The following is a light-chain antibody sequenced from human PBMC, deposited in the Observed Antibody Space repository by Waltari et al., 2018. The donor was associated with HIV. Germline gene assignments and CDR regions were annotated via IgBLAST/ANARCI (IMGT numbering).Light chain of an antibody. J-gene: IGLJ2*01. CDR2: YDS. Sequence: SSVLTQPPSVSVAPGKTAMITCGGNNIERKSVHWYQQKAGQAPVLLIYYDSDRPSGIPERFSGANSGNTATLTISGVGDGDEADYYCQVWDSSSDHVLFGGGTKLTVL. CDR3: QVWDSSSDHVL. CDR1: NIERKS. V-gene: IGLV3-21*04.